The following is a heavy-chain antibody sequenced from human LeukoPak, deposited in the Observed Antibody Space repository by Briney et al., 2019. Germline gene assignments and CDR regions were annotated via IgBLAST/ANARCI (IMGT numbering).Heavy chain of an antibody. D-gene: IGHD3-9*01. CDR3: ARGTILRYFDWLPPDY. Sequence: SETLSLTCAVYGGSFSGYYWSWIRQPPGKGLEWIGEINHSGSTNYNPSLKIRVTISVDTSKNQFSLKLSSVTAADTAVYYCARGTILRYFDWLPPDYWGQGTLVTVSS. J-gene: IGHJ4*02. CDR1: GGSFSGYY. V-gene: IGHV4-34*01. CDR2: INHSGST.